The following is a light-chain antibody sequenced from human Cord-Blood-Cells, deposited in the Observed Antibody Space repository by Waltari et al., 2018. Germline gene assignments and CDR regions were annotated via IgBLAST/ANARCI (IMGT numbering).Light chain of an antibody. V-gene: IGLV3-19*01. CDR3: NSRDSSGNHVV. CDR1: SLRSYY. J-gene: IGLJ2*01. Sequence: SSELTQDPAVSVALGQTVRITCQGDSLRSYYASWYQQKPGQAPVLVIYGKNNRPSGIPDRFSGSSPRNTAALTRTGAQAEDEADYYCNSRDSSGNHVVFGGGTKLTVL. CDR2: GKN.